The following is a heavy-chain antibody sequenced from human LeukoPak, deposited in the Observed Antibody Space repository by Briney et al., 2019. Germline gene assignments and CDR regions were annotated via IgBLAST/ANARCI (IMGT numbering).Heavy chain of an antibody. CDR1: GFTFSNYP. D-gene: IGHD4/OR15-4a*01. V-gene: IGHV3-23*01. J-gene: IGHJ3*02. CDR2: ISGSGGNT. CDR3: AKTGSTISHQYAFDI. Sequence: GGSLILSCAASGFTFSNYPMSWVRQAPGKGLEWVSAISGSGGNTYYADSVKGRFTISRDNSKNTLYLQVNSLRAEDTAVYYCAKTGSTISHQYAFDIWGQGTMVTVSS.